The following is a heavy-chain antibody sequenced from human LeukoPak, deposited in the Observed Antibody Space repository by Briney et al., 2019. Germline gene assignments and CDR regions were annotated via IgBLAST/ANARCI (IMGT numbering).Heavy chain of an antibody. V-gene: IGHV1-8*02. CDR3: AVRLTMVRGVWFDP. Sequence: GASVKVSCKASGYTFTSYDINWVRQATGQGLEWMGLMNPNSGNTGYAQKFQGRVTMTRNTSISTAYMELSSLRSEDTAVYYCAVRLTMVRGVWFDPWSQGTLVTVSS. J-gene: IGHJ5*02. D-gene: IGHD3-10*01. CDR1: GYTFTSYD. CDR2: MNPNSGNT.